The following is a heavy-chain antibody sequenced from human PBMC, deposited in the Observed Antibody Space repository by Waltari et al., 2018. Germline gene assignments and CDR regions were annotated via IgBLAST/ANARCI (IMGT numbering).Heavy chain of an antibody. J-gene: IGHJ2*01. CDR1: GFTFSNYS. CDR3: ARLRGVIPDWYFDL. Sequence: EVQLVESGGGLVKPGGSLRLSCAASGFTFSNYSMNWVRQAPGKGREWVSSITSSSSYIYYADSVKGRFTISRDNAKNSLYLQMNSLRAEDTAVYYCARLRGVIPDWYFDLWGRGTLVTVSS. D-gene: IGHD3-16*02. V-gene: IGHV3-21*01. CDR2: ITSSSSYI.